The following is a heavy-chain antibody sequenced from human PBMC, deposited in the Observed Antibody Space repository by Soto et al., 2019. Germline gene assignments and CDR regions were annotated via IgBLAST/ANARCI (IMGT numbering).Heavy chain of an antibody. J-gene: IGHJ6*02. V-gene: IGHV2-5*01. Sequence: QITLKESGPTLVKPTQTLTLTCTFSGFSLSTSGVGVGWIRQPPGKALEWLALIYWNDDKGYSPSLKSRPTITKDTSKNQVVLTMTNMDPVDTATYYCAHSMVPWELALYYYYGMDVWGQGTTVTVSS. CDR1: GFSLSTSGVG. D-gene: IGHD1-26*01. CDR3: AHSMVPWELALYYYYGMDV. CDR2: IYWNDDK.